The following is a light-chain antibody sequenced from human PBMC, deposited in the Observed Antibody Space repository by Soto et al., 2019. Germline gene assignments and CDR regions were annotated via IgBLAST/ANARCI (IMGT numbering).Light chain of an antibody. CDR3: QQRINWPLT. J-gene: IGKJ4*01. CDR2: DAS. CDR1: QSVSSF. V-gene: IGKV3-11*01. Sequence: EIVLTQTPATLSLSPGERATLSCRASQSVSSFFAWYQQKRGQAPRLLIYDASKRATGIPARFSGSGSGTDFTLTISSLESEDFAVYYCQQRINWPLTFGGGTTVEIK.